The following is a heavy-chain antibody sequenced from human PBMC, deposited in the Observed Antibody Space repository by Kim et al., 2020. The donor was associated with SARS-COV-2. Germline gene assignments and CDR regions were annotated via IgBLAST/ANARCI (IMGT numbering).Heavy chain of an antibody. V-gene: IGHV3-53*04. CDR3: ARTLVSWDYYDSSGYYYYYGMDV. J-gene: IGHJ6*02. CDR2: IYSGGST. D-gene: IGHD3-22*01. CDR1: GFTVSSNY. Sequence: GGSLRLSCAASGFTVSSNYMSWVRQAPGKGLEWVSVIYSGGSTYYADSVKGRFTIFRHNSKNTLYLQMNSLRAEDTAVYYCARTLVSWDYYDSSGYYYYYGMDVWGQGTTVTVSS.